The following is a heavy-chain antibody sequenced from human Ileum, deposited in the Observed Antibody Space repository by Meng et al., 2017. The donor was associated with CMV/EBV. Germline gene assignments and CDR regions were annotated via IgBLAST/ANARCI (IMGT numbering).Heavy chain of an antibody. CDR1: GYTVSADY. Sequence: CKASGYTVSADYMHWVRQAPGQGLEWVGRSNPINGVTNYAQKFQGRVALTGDSSINTAYLELSGLTSDDTAIYYCARQIVLTSQTRDFWGQGTLVTVSS. CDR3: ARQIVLTSQTRDF. J-gene: IGHJ4*02. D-gene: IGHD2/OR15-2a*01. CDR2: SNPINGVT. V-gene: IGHV1-2*06.